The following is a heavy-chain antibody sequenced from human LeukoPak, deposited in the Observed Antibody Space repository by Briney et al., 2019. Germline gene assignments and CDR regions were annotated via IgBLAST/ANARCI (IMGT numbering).Heavy chain of an antibody. J-gene: IGHJ4*02. Sequence: PGGSLRLSCAASGFTFSSYSMNWVRQAPGKRLEWVSHISGGGNIKSYADSFKGRFTISRDNAKSSLYLQMNSLRAEDTALYYCARGTLKAAATDFDYWGQGTLVTVSS. D-gene: IGHD6-13*01. CDR3: ARGTLKAAATDFDY. CDR1: GFTFSSYS. V-gene: IGHV3-48*01. CDR2: ISGGGNIK.